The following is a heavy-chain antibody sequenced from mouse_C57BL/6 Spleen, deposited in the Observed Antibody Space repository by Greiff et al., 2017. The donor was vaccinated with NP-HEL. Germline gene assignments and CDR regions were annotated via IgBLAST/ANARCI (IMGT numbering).Heavy chain of an antibody. D-gene: IGHD3-2*02. CDR3: ARTAQATLSYFDY. Sequence: EVQLQQSGPELVKPGASVKISCKASGYTFTDYYMNWVKQSHGKSLEWIGDINPNNGGTSYNQKFKGKATLTVDKSSSTAYMELRSLTSEDSAVYYCARTAQATLSYFDYWGQGTTLTVSS. J-gene: IGHJ2*01. CDR2: INPNNGGT. V-gene: IGHV1-26*01. CDR1: GYTFTDYY.